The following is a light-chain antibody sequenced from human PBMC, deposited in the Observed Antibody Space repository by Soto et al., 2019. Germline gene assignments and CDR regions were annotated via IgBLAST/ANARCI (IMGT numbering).Light chain of an antibody. Sequence: VSLGERATINCKSSQSVLYSSNNKNYLAWYQQKPGQPPKLLIYWASTRESGVPDRFSGSGSGTDFTLTISSLQAEDVAVSYCHQSYFSPQTFGQGTKVEIK. CDR2: WAS. V-gene: IGKV4-1*01. CDR3: HQSYFSPQT. CDR1: QSVLYSSNNKNY. J-gene: IGKJ1*01.